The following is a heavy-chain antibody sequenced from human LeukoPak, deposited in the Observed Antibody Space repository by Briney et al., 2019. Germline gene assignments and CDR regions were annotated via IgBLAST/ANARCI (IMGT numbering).Heavy chain of an antibody. D-gene: IGHD2-15*01. Sequence: ASVKVSCKASGYTFTGYYMHWVRQAPGQGLEWMGWINPNSGGTNYAQKFQGRVTMTRDTSISTAYMELSRLRSDDTAVYYCARIPPLGYCSGGSCYSFDYWGQGTLVTVSS. V-gene: IGHV1-2*02. CDR1: GYTFTGYY. CDR3: ARIPPLGYCSGGSCYSFDY. CDR2: INPNSGGT. J-gene: IGHJ4*02.